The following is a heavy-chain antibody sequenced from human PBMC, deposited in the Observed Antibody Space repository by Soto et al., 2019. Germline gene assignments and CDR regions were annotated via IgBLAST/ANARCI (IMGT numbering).Heavy chain of an antibody. CDR2: IYYTGST. Sequence: SETLSLTCTVSGGSISNYHWSWIRQPPGKGLEWIGYIYYTGSTSYNPYLKSRVTISLNTSKNQFSLKLSSVTAADTAVYYCARERYSSGFNWFDHWGQGTLVTVSS. CDR1: GGSISNYH. CDR3: ARERYSSGFNWFDH. D-gene: IGHD6-19*01. J-gene: IGHJ5*02. V-gene: IGHV4-59*01.